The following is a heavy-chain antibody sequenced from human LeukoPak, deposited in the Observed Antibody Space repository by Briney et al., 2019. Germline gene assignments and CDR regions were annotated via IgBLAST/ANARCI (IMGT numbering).Heavy chain of an antibody. CDR1: GGSFSSGGYY. Sequence: SETLSLTCTVSGGSFSSGGYYWSWIRQPPGKGLEWIGYIYYSGSTNYNPSLKSRVTISVDTSKNQFSLKLSSVTAADTAVYYCARGHIVGATYDYWGQGTLVTVSS. J-gene: IGHJ4*02. D-gene: IGHD1-26*01. CDR3: ARGHIVGATYDY. V-gene: IGHV4-61*08. CDR2: IYYSGST.